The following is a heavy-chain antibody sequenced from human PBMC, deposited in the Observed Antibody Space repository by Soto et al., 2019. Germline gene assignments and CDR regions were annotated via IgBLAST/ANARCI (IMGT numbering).Heavy chain of an antibody. CDR3: ASGTNGAFFVY. Sequence: VQLVESGGGLVRPGGSLRLSCGGTGFTFSNYYMSWIRQAPGKGLEWVSYISSRSSTIFYADSVKGRFTISRDNVKNSLYLQMNSLRAEDTAVYYCASGTNGAFFVYWGQGILVTVSS. CDR1: GFTFSNYY. CDR2: ISSRSSTI. V-gene: IGHV3-11*01. J-gene: IGHJ4*02. D-gene: IGHD2-8*01.